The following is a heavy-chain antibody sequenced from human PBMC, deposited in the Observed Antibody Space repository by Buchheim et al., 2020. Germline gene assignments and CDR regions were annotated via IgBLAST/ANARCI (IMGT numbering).Heavy chain of an antibody. V-gene: IGHV4-59*12. CDR1: GGSISSYY. CDR3: VRAGGTTILGAYFDR. Sequence: QVQLQESGPGLVKPSETLSLTCTVSGGSISSYYWSWIRQPPGKGLEWIGEIYHTGTTKYNPSLKSRVTISVDTPKNQFSLTVNSVTAADTAVYYCVRAGGTTILGAYFDRWGHGTL. CDR2: IYHTGTT. J-gene: IGHJ4*01. D-gene: IGHD3-3*01.